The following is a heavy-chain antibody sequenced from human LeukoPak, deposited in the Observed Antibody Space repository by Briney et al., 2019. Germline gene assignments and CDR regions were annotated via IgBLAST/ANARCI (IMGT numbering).Heavy chain of an antibody. CDR1: GFTFSSYA. D-gene: IGHD6-19*01. CDR3: ARSGDSSGWRHFDY. V-gene: IGHV3-64*01. CDR2: ISGNGGST. J-gene: IGHJ4*02. Sequence: GGSLRLSCAASGFTFSSYAMHWVRQAPGKGLEYVSAISGNGGSTYYANSVKGRFTISRDNSKNTLYLQMGSLRAEDMAVYYCARSGDSSGWRHFDYWGQGTLVTVSS.